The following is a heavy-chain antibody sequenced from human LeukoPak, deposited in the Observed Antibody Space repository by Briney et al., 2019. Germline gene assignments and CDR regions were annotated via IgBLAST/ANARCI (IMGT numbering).Heavy chain of an antibody. Sequence: PSETLSLTCTVSGGSISSYYWSWIRQPAGKGLEWIGRIYTSGSTNYNPSLKSRVTMSVDTSKNQFSLKLSSVTAADTAVYYCARGSEFDSSGYPLNYYYYMDVWGKGTTVTVSS. J-gene: IGHJ6*03. V-gene: IGHV4-4*07. D-gene: IGHD3-22*01. CDR2: IYTSGST. CDR3: ARGSEFDSSGYPLNYYYYMDV. CDR1: GGSISSYY.